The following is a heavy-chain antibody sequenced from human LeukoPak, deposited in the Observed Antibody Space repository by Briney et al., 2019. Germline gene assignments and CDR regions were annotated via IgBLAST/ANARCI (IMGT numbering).Heavy chain of an antibody. CDR3: AREAGRGIVVVITHYYGMDV. J-gene: IGHJ6*02. D-gene: IGHD3-22*01. CDR1: GYTFTSYY. Sequence: GASVKVSCKASGYTFTSYYMHWVRQAPGQGLGWMGIINPSGGSTSYAQKFQGRVTMTRDTSTSTVYMELSSLRSEDTAVYYCAREAGRGIVVVITHYYGMDVWGQGTTVTVSS. CDR2: INPSGGST. V-gene: IGHV1-46*01.